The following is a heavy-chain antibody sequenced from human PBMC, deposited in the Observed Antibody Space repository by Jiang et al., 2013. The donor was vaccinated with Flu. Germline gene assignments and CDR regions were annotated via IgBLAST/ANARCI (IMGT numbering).Heavy chain of an antibody. CDR2: INSDGSST. J-gene: IGHJ3*02. D-gene: IGHD3-9*01. Sequence: VQLLESGGGLVQPGGSLRLSCAASGFTFSSYWMHWVRQAPGKGLVWVSRINSDGSSTSYADSVKGRFTISRDNAKNTLYLQMNSLRAEDTAVYYCAREPDLSLHYDILTGYYTGNAFDIWGQGTMVTVSS. CDR3: AREPDLSLHYDILTGYYTGNAFDI. V-gene: IGHV3-74*01. CDR1: GFTFSSYW.